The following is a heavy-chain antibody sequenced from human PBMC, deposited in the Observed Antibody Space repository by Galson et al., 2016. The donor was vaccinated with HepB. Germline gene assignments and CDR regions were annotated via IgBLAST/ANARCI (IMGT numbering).Heavy chain of an antibody. D-gene: IGHD2-15*01. V-gene: IGHV5-51*01. CDR1: GYIFNNFW. CDR2: IYPGDSHS. CDR3: ARTHSGGTDYDYDGMDV. J-gene: IGHJ6*02. Sequence: QSGAEVKKPGESLKISCKGSGYIFNNFWVAWVRQMPGKGLEWMGIIYPGDSHSRYSPSLQGQVTISADKSINTAYLQWSSLTASATAVYYCARTHSGGTDYDYDGMDVWSQGTTVTVSS.